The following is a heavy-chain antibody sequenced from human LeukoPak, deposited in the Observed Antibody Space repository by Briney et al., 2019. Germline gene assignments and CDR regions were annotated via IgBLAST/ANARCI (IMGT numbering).Heavy chain of an antibody. J-gene: IGHJ4*02. Sequence: GGSLRLSCAASGFTFSSYAMSWVRQAPGKGLEWVSAISGSGGSTYYADSVKGRFTISRDNSKNTLYLQMNSLRAEDTAVYYCAKDLSSPYDSSGYYFDYWGQGTLVTVSS. CDR1: GFTFSSYA. CDR2: ISGSGGST. CDR3: AKDLSSPYDSSGYYFDY. D-gene: IGHD3-22*01. V-gene: IGHV3-23*01.